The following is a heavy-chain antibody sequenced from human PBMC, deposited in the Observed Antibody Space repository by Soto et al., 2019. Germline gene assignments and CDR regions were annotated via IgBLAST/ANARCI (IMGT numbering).Heavy chain of an antibody. CDR3: ARGAGGVPSYYDFWSGPDRQYNWFDP. V-gene: IGHV1-46*01. CDR1: GYTFTSYY. Sequence: GASVKVSCKASGYTFTSYYMHWVRQAPGQGLEWMGIINPSGGSTSYAQKFQGRVTMTRDTSTSTVYMELSSLRSEDTAVYYCARGAGGVPSYYDFWSGPDRQYNWFDPWGQGTLVTVSS. CDR2: INPSGGST. D-gene: IGHD3-3*01. J-gene: IGHJ5*02.